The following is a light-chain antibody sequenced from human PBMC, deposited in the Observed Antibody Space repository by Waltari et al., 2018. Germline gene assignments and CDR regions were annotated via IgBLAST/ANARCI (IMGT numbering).Light chain of an antibody. J-gene: IGKJ1*01. CDR3: QHYVRLPVS. V-gene: IGKV3-20*01. CDR1: PSVSRS. Sequence: EIVLTQSPGTLSSSPGDRATLSCTASPSVSRSFAWYQQKPGQAPRLLIYGASSRATGVADRFSGSGSGTDFSLTISRLEPEDFSVYYCQHYVRLPVSFGQGTKVEIK. CDR2: GAS.